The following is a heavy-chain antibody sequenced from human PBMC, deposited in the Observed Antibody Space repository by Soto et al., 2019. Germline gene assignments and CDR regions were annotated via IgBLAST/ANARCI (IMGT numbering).Heavy chain of an antibody. CDR2: ISWNSGSI. J-gene: IGHJ4*02. D-gene: IGHD3-22*01. Sequence: EVQLVESGGGLVQPGRSLRLSCAASGFTFDDYAMHWVRQAPGKGLECVSGISWNSGSIGYADSVKGRFTIYRDNAKNSLYLQRNRLGDEDAALYYGAKARYSSGYYYDGYYFDYWGQGTLVTVSS. CDR1: GFTFDDYA. CDR3: AKARYSSGYYYDGYYFDY. V-gene: IGHV3-9*01.